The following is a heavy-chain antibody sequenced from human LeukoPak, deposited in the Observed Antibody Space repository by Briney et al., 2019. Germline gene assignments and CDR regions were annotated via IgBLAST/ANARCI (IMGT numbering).Heavy chain of an antibody. CDR1: GGSIRSTINY. CDR2: IFYSGST. V-gene: IGHV4-39*07. Sequence: SETLSLTCTVSGGSIRSTINYWGWIRQPPGKGLEWIGSIFYSGSTYKNPSLKSRVTISVDTSKNQFSLKLSSVTAADTAVYYCARENIVTTRDFDYWGQGTLVTVSS. CDR3: ARENIVTTRDFDY. D-gene: IGHD5-12*01. J-gene: IGHJ4*02.